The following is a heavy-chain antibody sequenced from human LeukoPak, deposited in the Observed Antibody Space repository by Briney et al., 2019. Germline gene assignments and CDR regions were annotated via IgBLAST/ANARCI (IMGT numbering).Heavy chain of an antibody. J-gene: IGHJ4*02. Sequence: GGSLRLSCAASGFTVSSNYMSWVRHAPGKGLEWVSVIYSGGSTYYADSVKGRFTISRDNSKNTLYLQMNSLRAEDTAVYYCARATRVEFDYWGQGTLVTVSS. CDR3: ARATRVEFDY. D-gene: IGHD5-24*01. CDR1: GFTVSSNY. CDR2: IYSGGST. V-gene: IGHV3-53*01.